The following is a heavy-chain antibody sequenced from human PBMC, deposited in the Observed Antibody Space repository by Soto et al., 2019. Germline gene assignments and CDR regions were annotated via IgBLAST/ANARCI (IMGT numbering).Heavy chain of an antibody. Sequence: TLSLTCTVSGGSISSGGYYWSWIRQHPGKGLEWIGYIYYSGSTYYNPSLKSRVTISVDTSKNQFSLKLSSVTAADTAAYYCARDSRYFDWPLSRHYYYMDVWGKGTTVTVSS. D-gene: IGHD3-9*01. CDR1: GGSISSGGYY. J-gene: IGHJ6*03. CDR2: IYYSGST. CDR3: ARDSRYFDWPLSRHYYYMDV. V-gene: IGHV4-31*03.